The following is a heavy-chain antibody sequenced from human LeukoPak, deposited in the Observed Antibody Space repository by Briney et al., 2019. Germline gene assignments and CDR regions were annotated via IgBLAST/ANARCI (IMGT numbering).Heavy chain of an antibody. Sequence: PLQTLSLTCTVSGGSISSGDYYWSWIRQPPGKGLEWIGYIYYSGSTYYNPSLKSRVTISVDTSKNQFSLKPSSVTAADTAVYYSARYSVVVVPAAITSNYYYYYYMDVWGKGTTVTVSS. CDR1: GGSISSGDYY. J-gene: IGHJ6*03. CDR2: IYYSGST. V-gene: IGHV4-30-4*08. CDR3: ARYSVVVVPAAITSNYYYYYYMDV. D-gene: IGHD2-2*02.